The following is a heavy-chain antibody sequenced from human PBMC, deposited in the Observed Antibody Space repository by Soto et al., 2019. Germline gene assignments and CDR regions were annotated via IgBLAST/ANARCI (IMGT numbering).Heavy chain of an antibody. J-gene: IGHJ4*02. D-gene: IGHD3-22*01. CDR1: GGSISGYY. CDR3: ARDGPGYSDSRGYYPRLDY. V-gene: IGHV4-4*07. CDR2: IYSGGST. Sequence: SETLSLTCTVSGGSISGYYWTWIRQPAGKGLEWIGRIYSGGSTNHNPSLKSRVTMSVDTSKNQFSLRLTSVTAADTAVYYCARDGPGYSDSRGYYPRLDYWGQGTLVTVSS.